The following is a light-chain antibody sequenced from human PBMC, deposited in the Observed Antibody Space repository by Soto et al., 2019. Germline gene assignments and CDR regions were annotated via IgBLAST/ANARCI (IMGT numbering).Light chain of an antibody. CDR2: AAS. V-gene: IGKV1-39*01. J-gene: IGKJ5*01. CDR3: QQSYSTPIT. CDR1: QEVRNY. Sequence: DIQMTQSPSSLSASVGDRVTITCPESQEVRNYLNWYQQKPGKAPKLLIYAASSLQSGVPSRFSGSGSGTDFTLTISSLQPEDFATYYCQQSYSTPITFGQGTRLEIK.